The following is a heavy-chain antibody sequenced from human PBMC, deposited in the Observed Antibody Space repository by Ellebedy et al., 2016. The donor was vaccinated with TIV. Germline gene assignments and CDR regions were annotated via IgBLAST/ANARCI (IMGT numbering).Heavy chain of an antibody. J-gene: IGHJ4*02. CDR1: GYTLTELS. V-gene: IGHV1-24*01. D-gene: IGHD3-10*01. CDR2: FDPEDGET. Sequence: ASVKVSXXVSGYTLTELSMHWVRQAPGKGLEWMGGFDPEDGETIYAQKFQGRVTMTEDTSTDTAYMELSSLRSEDTAVYYCATDHHGSGSYFDYWGQGTLVTVSS. CDR3: ATDHHGSGSYFDY.